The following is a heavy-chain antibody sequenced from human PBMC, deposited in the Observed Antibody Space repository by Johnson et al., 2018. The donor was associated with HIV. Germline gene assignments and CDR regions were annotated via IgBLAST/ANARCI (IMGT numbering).Heavy chain of an antibody. CDR1: GFTFSSYA. D-gene: IGHD3-3*01. Sequence: QVQLVESGGGVVQPGRSLRLSCAASGFTFSSYAIHWVRQAPGKGLQWVAFIRYDGSKKYYADSVKGRFTISRDNSKNTLYLQMNSLRAEDTAVYYCARDPTHYNFWSGYYNVWGQGTMVTVSS. V-gene: IGHV3-30*02. J-gene: IGHJ3*01. CDR3: ARDPTHYNFWSGYYNV. CDR2: IRYDGSKK.